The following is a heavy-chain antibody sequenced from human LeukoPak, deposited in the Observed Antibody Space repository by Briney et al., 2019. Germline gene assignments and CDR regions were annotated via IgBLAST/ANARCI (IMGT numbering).Heavy chain of an antibody. J-gene: IGHJ6*03. Sequence: GGSLRLSCAASGFTFSDYNMRWIRQAPGKGLEWVSSISRSGSTKYYADSVKGRFTVSRDNAKNSLFLQMNSLRAEDTAVYYCARVLRYCSGGNCYSGGLGYMDVWGKGTTVTISS. V-gene: IGHV3-11*01. CDR3: ARVLRYCSGGNCYSGGLGYMDV. CDR1: GFTFSDYN. CDR2: ISRSGSTK. D-gene: IGHD2-15*01.